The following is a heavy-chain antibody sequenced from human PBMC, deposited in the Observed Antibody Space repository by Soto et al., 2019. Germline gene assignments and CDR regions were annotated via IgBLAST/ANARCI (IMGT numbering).Heavy chain of an antibody. J-gene: IGHJ4*02. Sequence: PSETLSLTCAVYGGSFSGYYLSWIRQPPGKGLEWIGEINHSGSTNYNPSLKSRVTISVDTSKNQFSLKLSSVTAADTAVYYCARHTMVRGATLGSKFDYWGQGTLVTVSS. V-gene: IGHV4-34*01. CDR1: GGSFSGYY. D-gene: IGHD3-10*01. CDR2: INHSGST. CDR3: ARHTMVRGATLGSKFDY.